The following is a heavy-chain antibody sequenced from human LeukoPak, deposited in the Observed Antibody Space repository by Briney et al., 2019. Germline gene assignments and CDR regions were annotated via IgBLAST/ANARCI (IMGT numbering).Heavy chain of an antibody. V-gene: IGHV4-4*07. CDR1: GGSISSYY. D-gene: IGHD3-10*01. CDR2: IYTSGST. Sequence: SETLSLTCTVSGGSISSYYWSWIRQPAGKGLEWIGRIYTSGSTNYNPSLKSRVTISVDTSKNHFSLRLTSVTAADTATYYCARHYYGSGSSAFDVWGQGTMVIVSS. J-gene: IGHJ3*01. CDR3: ARHYYGSGSSAFDV.